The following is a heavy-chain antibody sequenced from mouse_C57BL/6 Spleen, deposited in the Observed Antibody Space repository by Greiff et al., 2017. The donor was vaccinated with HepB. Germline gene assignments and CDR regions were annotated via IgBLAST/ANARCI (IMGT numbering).Heavy chain of an antibody. Sequence: QVQLQQSGAELARPGATVKLSCKASGYTFTSYGISWVQQITGQGLEWIGEIYPRSGNTYYNEKVKGKATLTADKSSSTAYMELRSLTSEDAAVYFCAREDSNYEYYYAMDYWGQGTSVTVSS. CDR3: AREDSNYEYYYAMDY. J-gene: IGHJ4*01. V-gene: IGHV1-81*01. CDR1: GYTFTSYG. D-gene: IGHD2-5*01. CDR2: IYPRSGNT.